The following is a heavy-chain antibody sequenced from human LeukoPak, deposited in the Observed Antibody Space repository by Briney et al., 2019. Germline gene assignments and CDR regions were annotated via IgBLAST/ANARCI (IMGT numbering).Heavy chain of an antibody. CDR3: ARTKTYYYDSSGYYEEYYFDY. D-gene: IGHD3-22*01. Sequence: GASVKVSCKASGYTFSNYAIHWVRQAPGQGLEWMGWINAGNGDTKYSQNLQGRVTITRDTSASIVYMELSSLRSEDTAVYYCARTKTYYYDSSGYYEEYYFDYWGQGTLVTVSS. V-gene: IGHV1-3*01. CDR1: GYTFSNYA. CDR2: INAGNGDT. J-gene: IGHJ4*02.